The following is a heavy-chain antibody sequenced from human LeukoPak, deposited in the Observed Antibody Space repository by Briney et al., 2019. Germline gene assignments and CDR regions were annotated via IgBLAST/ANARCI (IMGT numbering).Heavy chain of an antibody. Sequence: PSQTLSLTYTVSGGSISSGGYYWSWIRQHPGKGLEWIGYIYYSGSAYYNPSLKSRVTISVDTSKNQFSLKLSSVTAADTAVYYCARDALEYGLHPWGQGTLVTVSS. J-gene: IGHJ5*02. D-gene: IGHD6-6*01. CDR3: ARDALEYGLHP. CDR2: IYYSGSA. CDR1: GGSISSGGYY. V-gene: IGHV4-31*03.